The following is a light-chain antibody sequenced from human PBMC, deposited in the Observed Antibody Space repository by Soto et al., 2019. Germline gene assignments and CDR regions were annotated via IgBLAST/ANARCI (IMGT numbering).Light chain of an antibody. CDR3: QQDNSYSRT. Sequence: DIQMTQSPSTLSASVGDRVTITCRANQSISTWLAWYQQEPGKAPKLLIYKASHLDSGVPSRFSGSGSGTEFTLTISSLQPDDFATYYCQQDNSYSRTFGQGTKVEIK. J-gene: IGKJ1*01. CDR1: QSISTW. CDR2: KAS. V-gene: IGKV1-5*03.